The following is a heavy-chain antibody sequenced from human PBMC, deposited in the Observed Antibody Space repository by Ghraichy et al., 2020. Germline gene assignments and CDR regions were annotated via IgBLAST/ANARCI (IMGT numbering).Heavy chain of an antibody. J-gene: IGHJ6*02. CDR3: AKDRDGFPAHYSYGMDV. V-gene: IGHV3-23*01. Sequence: GGSLRLSCAASGFTFTSSAMSWVHQAPGTGLVWVSSISYSGAITYYAESVKGRFSISRDNSKNTLSLQMINLRAEDTAVYYCAKDRDGFPAHYSYGMDVWAHGTTVIVSS. D-gene: IGHD5-24*01. CDR1: GFTFTSSA. CDR2: ISYSGAIT.